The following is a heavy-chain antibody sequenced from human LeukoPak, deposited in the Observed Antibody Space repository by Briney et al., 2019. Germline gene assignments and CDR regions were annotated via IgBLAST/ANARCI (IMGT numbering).Heavy chain of an antibody. CDR2: ISGSGDST. CDR1: GFIFRHYA. CDR3: ARVGATTWY. J-gene: IGHJ4*02. V-gene: IGHV3-23*01. D-gene: IGHD1-26*01. Sequence: GGSLRLSCSASGFIFRHYAVNWVRQSPGKGLEWVSGISGSGDSTYYADSVKGRFTISRDNAKNTLYLQVNSLRAEDTAVYYCARVGATTWYWGQGTLVTVSS.